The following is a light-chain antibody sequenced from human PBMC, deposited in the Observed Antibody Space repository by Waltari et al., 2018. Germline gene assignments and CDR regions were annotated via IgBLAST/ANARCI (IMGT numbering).Light chain of an antibody. CDR3: SSQSSNDVVL. CDR2: DVS. J-gene: IGLJ2*01. V-gene: IGLV2-14*01. CDR1: STDVGGYNS. Sequence: QSALTQPASVSGSPGQSVTIFCAGTSTDVGGYNSVSWYQEHPGQAPRVIIYDVSDWPSGVSDRFSGSKSGNTASLTISGLQAEDEADYYCSSQSSNDVVLFGGGTKLTVL.